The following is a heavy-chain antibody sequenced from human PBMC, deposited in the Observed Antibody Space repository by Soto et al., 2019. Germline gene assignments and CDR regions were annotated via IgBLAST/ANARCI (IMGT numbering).Heavy chain of an antibody. V-gene: IGHV5-51*01. CDR2: IYPGDSDT. J-gene: IGHJ6*03. Sequence: GESLKISCKGSGYSFTSYWIGWVRQMPGKGLEWMGIIYPGDSDTRYSPSFQGQVTISADKSISTAYLQWSSLKASDTAMYYCARLGDYYFWSGSRTANYYYYYMDVWGKGTTVTVSS. D-gene: IGHD3-3*01. CDR1: GYSFTSYW. CDR3: ARLGDYYFWSGSRTANYYYYYMDV.